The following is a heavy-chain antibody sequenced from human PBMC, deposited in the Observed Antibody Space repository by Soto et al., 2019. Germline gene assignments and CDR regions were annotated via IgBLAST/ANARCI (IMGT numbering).Heavy chain of an antibody. Sequence: PSETLSHTWAVYDGSYSGYYCSGIRHTPGKGLEWIGEINHSGSTNYNPSLKSRVTISVDTSKNQFSLKLSSVTAADTAVYYCARSIAARPIYYFDYWGQGTLVTVSS. V-gene: IGHV4-34*01. CDR2: INHSGST. CDR3: ARSIAARPIYYFDY. J-gene: IGHJ4*02. D-gene: IGHD6-6*01. CDR1: DGSYSGYY.